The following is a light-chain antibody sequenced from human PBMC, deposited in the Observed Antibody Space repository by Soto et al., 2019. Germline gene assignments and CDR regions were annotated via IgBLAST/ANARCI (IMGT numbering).Light chain of an antibody. CDR1: QNILFSSTNENY. CDR3: QQYYSTPRT. CDR2: WAS. V-gene: IGKV4-1*01. Sequence: DIVMTQSPDSLAVSLGERATINCKSSQNILFSSTNENYLAWYQQKPGQPPRLLIYWASIRGSGVPERFSGSGSGTDFTLTINSLQAEDVALYYCQQYYSTPRTFGQVTKVEIK. J-gene: IGKJ1*01.